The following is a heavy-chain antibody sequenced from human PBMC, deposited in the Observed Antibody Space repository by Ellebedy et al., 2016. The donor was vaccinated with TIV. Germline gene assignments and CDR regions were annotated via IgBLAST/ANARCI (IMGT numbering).Heavy chain of an antibody. J-gene: IGHJ6*02. Sequence: GESLKISCAASGFTFSNYAMNWVRQAPGKGLEWVSPISSGNNYYADSVKGRFTISRDNAKDSLYLQMNSLKDEDSAVYFCARGTTPEYYYYGLDVWGQGTTVTVSS. CDR3: ARGTTPEYYYYGLDV. V-gene: IGHV3-21*01. CDR2: ISSGNNY. CDR1: GFTFSNYA. D-gene: IGHD1-1*01.